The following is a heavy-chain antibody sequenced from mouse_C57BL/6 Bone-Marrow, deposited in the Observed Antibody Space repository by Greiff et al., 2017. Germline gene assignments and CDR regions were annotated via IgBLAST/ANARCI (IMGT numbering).Heavy chain of an antibody. CDR3: ARFAVTTAWFAY. D-gene: IGHD2-5*01. CDR2: IDPEDGET. CDR1: GFNIKDYY. Sequence: VQLQQSGAELVKPGASVKLSCTASGFNIKDYYMHWVKQRTEQGLEWIGRIDPEDGETKYAPKFQGKATITADTSSNTADLQLSSLTSEDTAVYYCARFAVTTAWFAYWGQGTLVTVSA. J-gene: IGHJ3*01. V-gene: IGHV14-2*01.